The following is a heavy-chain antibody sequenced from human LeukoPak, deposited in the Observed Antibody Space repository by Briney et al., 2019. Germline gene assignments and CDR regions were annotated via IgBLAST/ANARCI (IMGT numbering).Heavy chain of an antibody. CDR2: IRYDGSNK. CDR1: GFTFSSYA. J-gene: IGHJ1*01. V-gene: IGHV3-30*02. Sequence: GGSLRLSCAASGFTFSSYAMHWVRQAPGKGLEWVAFIRYDGSNKYYADSVKGRFTISRDNSKNTLYLQMNSLRAEDTAVYYCANSFYDFWSGYHYPLQHWGQGTLVTVSS. D-gene: IGHD3-3*01. CDR3: ANSFYDFWSGYHYPLQH.